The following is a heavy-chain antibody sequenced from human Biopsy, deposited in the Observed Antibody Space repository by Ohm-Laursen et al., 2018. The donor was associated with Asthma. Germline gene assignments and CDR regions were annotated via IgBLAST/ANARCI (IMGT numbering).Heavy chain of an antibody. D-gene: IGHD5-12*01. V-gene: IGHV4-61*01. CDR1: GGSVSSDKYY. J-gene: IGHJ4*02. CDR3: ARGTIVAGIDY. CDR2: IFYSGAT. Sequence: SQTLSLTCSVSGGSVSSDKYYWSWIRQPPGKGLEWIAYIFYSGATNYNPALKSRVAQSIDTPKSQFSLRLNSLSAADTAVYYCARGTIVAGIDYWGRGTLVTVSS.